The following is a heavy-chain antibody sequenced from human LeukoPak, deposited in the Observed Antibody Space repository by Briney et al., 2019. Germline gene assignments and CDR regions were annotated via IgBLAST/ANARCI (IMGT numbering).Heavy chain of an antibody. D-gene: IGHD3-10*01. V-gene: IGHV4-34*01. CDR2: INHSGST. Sequence: PSETLSLTCAVYGGYFSGYYWSWIRQPPGKGLEWIGEINHSGSTNYNPSLKSRVTISVDTSKNQFSLKLSSVTAAHTAVYYCARGDYYGPTYYYYGMDVWGQGTTVTVSS. J-gene: IGHJ6*02. CDR1: GGYFSGYY. CDR3: ARGDYYGPTYYYYGMDV.